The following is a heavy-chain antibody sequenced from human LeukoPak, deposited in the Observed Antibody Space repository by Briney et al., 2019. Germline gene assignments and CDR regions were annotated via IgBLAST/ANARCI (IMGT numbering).Heavy chain of an antibody. CDR3: ARARAGYCTNGVCLDYYYYYMDV. CDR2: INHSGST. V-gene: IGHV4-34*01. Sequence: SETLSLTCAVYGGSFSGYYWSWIRQPPGKGLEWIGEINHSGSTNYNPSLKSRVTISVDTSKNQFSLKLSSVTAADTAVYYCARARAGYCTNGVCLDYYYYYMDVWGKGTTVTVSS. CDR1: GGSFSGYY. D-gene: IGHD2-8*01. J-gene: IGHJ6*03.